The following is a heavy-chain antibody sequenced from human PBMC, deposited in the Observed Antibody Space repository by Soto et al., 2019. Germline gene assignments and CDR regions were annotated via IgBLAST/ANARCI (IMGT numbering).Heavy chain of an antibody. D-gene: IGHD2-15*01. J-gene: IGHJ6*02. V-gene: IGHV1-2*04. Sequence: ASVKVSCKASGYTFTGYYMHWVRQAPGQGLEWMGWINPNSGGTNYAQKFQGWVTMTRDTSISTAYMELSRLRSDDTAVYYCARVKGYCSGGSCYRKQNYYYYGMDGWGQGTTVTVSS. CDR3: ARVKGYCSGGSCYRKQNYYYYGMDG. CDR1: GYTFTGYY. CDR2: INPNSGGT.